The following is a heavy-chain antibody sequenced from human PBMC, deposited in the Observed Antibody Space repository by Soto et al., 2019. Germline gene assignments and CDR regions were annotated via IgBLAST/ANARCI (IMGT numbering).Heavy chain of an antibody. Sequence: SETLSLTCTVSGGSISSYYWSWIRQHPGKGLEWIGYIYYSGTTYYNPSLKSRVMISIDTSKNNFSLRLSSVTAADTAVYYCARVTIFEYWFDPWGQGILVTASS. CDR2: IYYSGTT. CDR3: ARVTIFEYWFDP. CDR1: GGSISSYY. D-gene: IGHD3-3*01. J-gene: IGHJ5*02. V-gene: IGHV4-59*06.